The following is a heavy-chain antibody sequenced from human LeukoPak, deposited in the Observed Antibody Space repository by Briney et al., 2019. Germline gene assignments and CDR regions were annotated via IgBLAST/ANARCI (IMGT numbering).Heavy chain of an antibody. Sequence: PGESLRLSCAASGFTFSSYAMSWVRQAPGKGLEWVSTSSDSGGNTYYADSVKGRFTISRDNSKNTLYLRMNSLRAEDTAVYYCARGGYHASFDYWGQETLVTVSS. CDR3: ARGGYHASFDY. CDR2: SSDSGGNT. D-gene: IGHD1-26*01. V-gene: IGHV3-23*01. CDR1: GFTFSSYA. J-gene: IGHJ4*02.